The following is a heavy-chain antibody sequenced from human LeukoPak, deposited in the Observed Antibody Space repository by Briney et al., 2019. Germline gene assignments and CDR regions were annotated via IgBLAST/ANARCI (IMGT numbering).Heavy chain of an antibody. Sequence: SETLSLTCTVSGGSISSYYWSWIRQPPGKGLEWIGYIYYSGSTNYNPSLKNRVTISVDTSKNQFSLKLSSVTAADTAVYYCARSWRSHGMDVWGQGTTVTVSS. J-gene: IGHJ6*02. CDR1: GGSISSYY. D-gene: IGHD1-1*01. V-gene: IGHV4-59*01. CDR2: IYYSGST. CDR3: ARSWRSHGMDV.